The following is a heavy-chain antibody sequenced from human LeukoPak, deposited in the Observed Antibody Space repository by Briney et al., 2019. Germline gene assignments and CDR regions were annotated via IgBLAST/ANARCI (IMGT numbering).Heavy chain of an antibody. Sequence: SETLSLTCTVSGGSISSSSHYWGWIRQPPGRGLEWIGSIYYSGSTYYNPSLKSRVTISVDTSKNQFSLKLSSVTAADTAVYYCARKRATDNWFDPWGQGTLVTVSS. CDR1: GGSISSSSHY. V-gene: IGHV4-39*07. J-gene: IGHJ5*02. CDR2: IYYSGST. D-gene: IGHD5-12*01. CDR3: ARKRATDNWFDP.